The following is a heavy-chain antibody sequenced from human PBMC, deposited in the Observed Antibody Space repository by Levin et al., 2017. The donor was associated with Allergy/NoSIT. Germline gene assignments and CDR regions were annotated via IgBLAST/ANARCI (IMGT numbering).Heavy chain of an antibody. J-gene: IGHJ4*02. V-gene: IGHV3-30*18. Sequence: PGGSLRLSCEASGFIFSDYGMHWIRQAPGKGLEWVAVIAYDGTNQYYVDSVRGRFTISRDNSKNILFLEMNSLKTEDSGIYYCAKEAGTSGSFGWGQGTRVTVSS. CDR3: AKEAGTSGSFG. CDR1: GFIFSDYG. CDR2: IAYDGTNQ. D-gene: IGHD3-10*01.